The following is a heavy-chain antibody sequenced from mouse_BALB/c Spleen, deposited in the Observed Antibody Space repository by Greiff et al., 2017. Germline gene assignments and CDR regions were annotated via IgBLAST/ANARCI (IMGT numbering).Heavy chain of an antibody. CDR1: GFNIKDTY. CDR2: IDPANVNT. Sequence: VQLKQSGAELVKPGASVKLSCTASGFNIKDTYMHWVKQRPEQGLEWIGRIDPANVNTKYDPKFQGKATITADTSSNTAYLQLSSLTSEDTAVYYCARRGMITWYFDVWGAGTTVTVSS. V-gene: IGHV14-3*02. J-gene: IGHJ1*01. D-gene: IGHD2-4*01. CDR3: ARRGMITWYFDV.